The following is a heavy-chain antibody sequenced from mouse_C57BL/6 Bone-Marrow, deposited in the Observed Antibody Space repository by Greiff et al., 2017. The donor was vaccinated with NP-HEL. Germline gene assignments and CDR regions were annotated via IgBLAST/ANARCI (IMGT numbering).Heavy chain of an antibody. Sequence: VQLQQPGAELVKPGASVKLSCKASGYTFTSYWMHWVKQRPGRGLEWIGRIDPNSGGTKYNEKFKSKATLTVDKPSSTAYMQLSSLTSEDSAVYYCARGLITTVVASDYFDYWGQGTTLTVSS. J-gene: IGHJ2*01. CDR2: IDPNSGGT. D-gene: IGHD1-1*01. V-gene: IGHV1-72*01. CDR1: GYTFTSYW. CDR3: ARGLITTVVASDYFDY.